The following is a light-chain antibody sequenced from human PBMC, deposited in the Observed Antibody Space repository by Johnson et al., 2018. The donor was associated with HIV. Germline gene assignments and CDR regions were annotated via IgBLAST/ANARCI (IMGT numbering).Light chain of an antibody. Sequence: QLVLTQPPSVSAAPGQKVTISCSGSSSNIANKYVSWYQHLPGTAPKLLIYENTRRPSGIPDRFSGSKSGTSATLGITGLQTGDEADYYCGTWDSSLSAHYIFGTGTKVTVL. CDR3: GTWDSSLSAHYI. CDR2: ENT. J-gene: IGLJ1*01. CDR1: SSNIANKY. V-gene: IGLV1-51*02.